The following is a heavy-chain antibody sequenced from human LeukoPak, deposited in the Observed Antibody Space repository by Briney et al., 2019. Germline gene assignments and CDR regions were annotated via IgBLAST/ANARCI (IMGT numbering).Heavy chain of an antibody. CDR1: GYTFTGYY. V-gene: IGHV1-2*06. J-gene: IGHJ4*02. CDR2: INPNSGGT. CDR3: ARDLYLRSGYPQGY. D-gene: IGHD6-13*01. Sequence: ASVKVSCKASGYTFTGYYMHWVRQAPGQGLEWMGRINPNSGGTNYAQKFQGRVTMTRDTSISTAYMELSRLRSADTAVYYCARDLYLRSGYPQGYWGQGTLVTVSS.